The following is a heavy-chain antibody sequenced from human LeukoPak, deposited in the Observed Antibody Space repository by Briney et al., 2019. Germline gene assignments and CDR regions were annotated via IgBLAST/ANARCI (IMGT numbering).Heavy chain of an antibody. J-gene: IGHJ3*02. V-gene: IGHV4-59*08. CDR3: ASSYGDYEGAFDI. D-gene: IGHD4-17*01. CDR2: IYYSGST. Sequence: SETLSLTCTVSGGSISSYYWSWIRQPPGKGLEWIGYIYYSGSTNYNPSLKSRVTISVDTSKNQFSLKLSSVTAADTAVYYCASSYGDYEGAFDILGQGTMVTVSS. CDR1: GGSISSYY.